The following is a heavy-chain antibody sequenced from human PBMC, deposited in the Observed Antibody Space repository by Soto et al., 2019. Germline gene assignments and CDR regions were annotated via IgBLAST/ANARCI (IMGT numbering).Heavy chain of an antibody. CDR2: IHYNGNT. J-gene: IGHJ4*02. V-gene: IGHV4-59*01. CDR3: XRXGNLGRWLQPLDF. CDR1: GDSISAYS. Sequence: QVQLQVSGPGLVKPSETLSLTCTVSGDSISAYSWSWVRQPPGKGLEWIGNIHYNGNTKYNPSLKSRVTMSVDTSKXXXXXXXISXXXAXTXXXXXXRXGNLGRWLQPLDFWGQGTLVTVSS. D-gene: IGHD5-12*01.